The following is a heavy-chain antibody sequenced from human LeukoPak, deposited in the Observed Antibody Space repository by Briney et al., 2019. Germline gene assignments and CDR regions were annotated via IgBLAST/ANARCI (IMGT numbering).Heavy chain of an antibody. D-gene: IGHD6-13*01. CDR1: GFTFSDYY. J-gene: IGHJ4*02. CDR3: ARVGSIAAAGSPDY. V-gene: IGHV3-11*06. CDR2: ISNSGSHT. Sequence: GGSLRLSCAASGFTFSDYYMSWFRQAPGRGLECVSYISNSGSHTSYADSVKGRFTISRDNAKNSLSLQVNSLRADDTAVYYCARVGSIAAAGSPDYWGQGTLVTVSS.